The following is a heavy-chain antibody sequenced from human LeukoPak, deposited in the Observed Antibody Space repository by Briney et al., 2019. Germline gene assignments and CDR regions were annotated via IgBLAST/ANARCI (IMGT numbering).Heavy chain of an antibody. CDR1: GGSISNYY. Sequence: KPSETLSLTCTVSGGSISNYYWSWLRQPPGKDLEWIGYIYYSGSTNYNPSLKSRVTISVDTSKNQFSLKLSSVTAADTAVYYCARDAGTTVTDHWFDPWGQGTLVTVSS. J-gene: IGHJ5*02. CDR2: IYYSGST. CDR3: ARDAGTTVTDHWFDP. V-gene: IGHV4-59*12. D-gene: IGHD4-17*01.